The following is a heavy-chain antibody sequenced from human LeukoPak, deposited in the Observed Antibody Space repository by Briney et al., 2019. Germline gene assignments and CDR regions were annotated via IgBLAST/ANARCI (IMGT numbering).Heavy chain of an antibody. CDR2: ISYDGSNK. J-gene: IGHJ3*01. CDR1: GFTFSSYA. CDR3: ARGGSISTL. V-gene: IGHV3-30*04. Sequence: GGPLRLSCAASGFTFSSYAMHWVRQAPGKGLEWVAVISYDGSNKYYADSVKGRFTISRDNSKNTLYLQMNSLRAEDTAVYYCARGGSISTLWGQGTMVTVSS. D-gene: IGHD2-2*01.